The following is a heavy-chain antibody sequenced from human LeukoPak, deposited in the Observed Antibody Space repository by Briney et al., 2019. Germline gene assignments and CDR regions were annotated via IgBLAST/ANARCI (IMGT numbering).Heavy chain of an antibody. Sequence: GSLRLSCAASGFTFTNQAMSWVRQSPGKGLEWVSGFSGYGTTHYADSVRGRFTISRDNSKNTLYLQMNSLRDEDTAVYYCARGRVWFGELILRTQHYYYMDVWGKGTTVTISS. CDR1: GFTFTNQA. D-gene: IGHD3-10*01. J-gene: IGHJ6*03. CDR2: FSGYGTT. CDR3: ARGRVWFGELILRTQHYYYMDV. V-gene: IGHV3-23*01.